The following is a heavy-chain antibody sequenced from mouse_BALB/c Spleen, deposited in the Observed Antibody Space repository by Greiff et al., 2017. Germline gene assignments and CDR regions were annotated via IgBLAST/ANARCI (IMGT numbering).Heavy chain of an antibody. Sequence: VQLKQSGPGLVKPSQSLSLTCTVTGYSITSDYAWNWIRQFPGNKLEWMGYISYSGSTSYNPSLKSRISITRDTSKNQFFLQLNSVTTEDTATYYCARCGNDAMDYWGQGTSVTVSS. J-gene: IGHJ4*01. CDR1: GYSITSDYA. V-gene: IGHV3-2*02. CDR2: ISYSGST. D-gene: IGHD2-1*01. CDR3: ARCGNDAMDY.